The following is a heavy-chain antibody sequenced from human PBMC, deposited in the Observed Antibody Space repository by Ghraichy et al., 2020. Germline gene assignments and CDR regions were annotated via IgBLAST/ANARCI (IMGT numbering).Heavy chain of an antibody. J-gene: IGHJ4*02. V-gene: IGHV3-30*18. CDR3: AKDIRSDGASGSDY. Sequence: GGSLRLSCAASGFTFSSYGMHWVRQAPGKGLEWVAVISYDGSNKYYADSVKGRFTISRDNSKNTLYLQMNSLRAEDTAVYYCAKDIRSDGASGSDYWGQGTLVTVSS. D-gene: IGHD3-3*02. CDR2: ISYDGSNK. CDR1: GFTFSSYG.